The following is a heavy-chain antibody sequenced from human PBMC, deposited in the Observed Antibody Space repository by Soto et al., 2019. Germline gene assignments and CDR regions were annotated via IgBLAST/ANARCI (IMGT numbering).Heavy chain of an antibody. D-gene: IGHD5-18*01. CDR3: ARIPRYSSPTSDDLDS. CDR1: GDGFSNYT. J-gene: IGHJ4*02. CDR2: ITPIYPTT. Sequence: SVKVSCKASGDGFSNYTFSWVRQAPGQGLEWMGSITPIYPTTNYAEKFQGRLTVTADGSTNTAYMELNSLTSEDTAVYYCARIPRYSSPTSDDLDSWGQGTLVTVSS. V-gene: IGHV1-69*13.